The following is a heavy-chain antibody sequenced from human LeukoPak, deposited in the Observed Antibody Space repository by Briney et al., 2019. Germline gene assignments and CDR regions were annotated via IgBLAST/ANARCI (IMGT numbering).Heavy chain of an antibody. V-gene: IGHV4-4*02. D-gene: IGHD3-10*01. J-gene: IGHJ4*02. CDR2: IYHSGST. CDR1: GGSITSSNW. CDR3: AKKITMVRDLNYFDY. Sequence: SGTLSLTCAVSGGSITSSNWWSWVRQPPGKGLEWIGEIYHSGSTNYNLSLKSRVTISVDKSKNQFSLKLSSVTAADTAVYYCAKKITMVRDLNYFDYWGQGALVTVSS.